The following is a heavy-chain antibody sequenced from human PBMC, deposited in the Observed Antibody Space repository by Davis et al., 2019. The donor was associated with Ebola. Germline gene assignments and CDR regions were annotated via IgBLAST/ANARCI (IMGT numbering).Heavy chain of an antibody. Sequence: SVKVSCKASGGTFSSYAISWVRQAPGQGLEWMGGIIPIFGTANYAQKFQGRVTITADESTSTAYIELSSLRSEDTAVYYCATPGRQQLVLFRYYGMDVWGQGTTVTVSS. CDR1: GGTFSSYA. CDR3: ATPGRQQLVLFRYYGMDV. D-gene: IGHD6-13*01. V-gene: IGHV1-69*13. CDR2: IIPIFGTA. J-gene: IGHJ6*02.